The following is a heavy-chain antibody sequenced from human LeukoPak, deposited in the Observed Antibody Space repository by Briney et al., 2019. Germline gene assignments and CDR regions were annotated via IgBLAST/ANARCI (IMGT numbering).Heavy chain of an antibody. D-gene: IGHD2-2*01. Sequence: ASVKXXXXASXXTFTGYYMXWVRQAPGQGLEWMGWINPNSGGTNYAQKFQGRVTMTRDTSISTAYMELSRLRSDDTAVYYCACRHIVVVPAADPFDYWCQGTLVTVSS. CDR2: INPNSGGT. CDR3: ACRHIVVVPAADPFDY. CDR1: XXTFTGYY. V-gene: IGHV1-2*02. J-gene: IGHJ4*02.